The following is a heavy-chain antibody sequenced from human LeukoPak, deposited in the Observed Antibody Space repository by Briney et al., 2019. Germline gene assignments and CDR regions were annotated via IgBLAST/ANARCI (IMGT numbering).Heavy chain of an antibody. CDR1: GFTFSDYY. V-gene: IGHV3-11*04. D-gene: IGHD2-15*01. Sequence: GGSLRLSCAASGFTFSDYYMSWIRQAPGKGLEWVSYISSSGSTIYYADSVKGRFTISRDNAKNSLYLQMNSLRAEGTAVYYCARSRYCSGGSCPPNWFDPWGQGTLVTVSS. CDR2: ISSSGSTI. J-gene: IGHJ5*02. CDR3: ARSRYCSGGSCPPNWFDP.